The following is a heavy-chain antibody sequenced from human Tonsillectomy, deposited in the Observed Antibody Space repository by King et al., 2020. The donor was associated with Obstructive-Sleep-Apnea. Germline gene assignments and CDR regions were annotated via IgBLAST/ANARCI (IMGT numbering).Heavy chain of an antibody. D-gene: IGHD6-19*01. J-gene: IGHJ4*02. Sequence: VQLVESGGVVVQPGGSLRLSCAASGFTFDDYAMHWVRQAPGKGLEWVSLISWDGGSTYYADSVKGRFTNSRDNSKTSLYLQMNSLSAEDTALYYGAKDTAPGYSSGWYGYFDYWGQGTLVTVSS. CDR1: GFTFDDYA. CDR2: ISWDGGST. CDR3: AKDTAPGYSSGWYGYFDY. V-gene: IGHV3-43D*03.